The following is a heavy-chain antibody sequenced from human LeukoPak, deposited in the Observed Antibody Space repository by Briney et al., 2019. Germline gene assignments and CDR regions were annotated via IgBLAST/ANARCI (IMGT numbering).Heavy chain of an antibody. J-gene: IGHJ4*02. D-gene: IGHD3-10*01. V-gene: IGHV4-59*01. CDR1: GGSISSYY. Sequence: SETLSLTCTVSGGSISSYYWSWIRQPPGKGLEWIGYIYYSGSTNYNPSLKSRVTISVDTSKNQFSLKLSSVTAADTAVYYCASSIWFGELFFDYWGREPWSPSPQ. CDR2: IYYSGST. CDR3: ASSIWFGELFFDY.